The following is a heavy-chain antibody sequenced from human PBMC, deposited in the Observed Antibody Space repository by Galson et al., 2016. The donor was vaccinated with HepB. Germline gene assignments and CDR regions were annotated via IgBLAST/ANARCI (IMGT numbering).Heavy chain of an antibody. CDR2: ISGDGAST. CDR3: AKDPYYSSGWGAFES. J-gene: IGHJ4*02. CDR1: GFTFRSYG. D-gene: IGHD6-19*01. V-gene: IGHV3-23*01. Sequence: SLRLSCAASGFTFRSYGMSWVRQVPGKGLEWVSTISGDGASTYYADAVKGRFSISRANSRTTLDLQMHSLRGEDTALYYCAKDPYYSSGWGAFESWGQGTLVTVSS.